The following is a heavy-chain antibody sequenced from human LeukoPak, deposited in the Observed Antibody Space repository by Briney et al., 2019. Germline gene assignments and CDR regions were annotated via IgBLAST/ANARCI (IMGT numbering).Heavy chain of an antibody. Sequence: GGSLRLSCAASGFTFSSYSMNWVRQAPGKGLEWVSYISSSSSTIYYADSVKGRFTISRDNAKNSLYLQMNSLRAEDTAVYYCARVAAARIFDYWGQGTLVTASS. V-gene: IGHV3-48*04. D-gene: IGHD6-13*01. J-gene: IGHJ4*02. CDR1: GFTFSSYS. CDR2: ISSSSSTI. CDR3: ARVAAARIFDY.